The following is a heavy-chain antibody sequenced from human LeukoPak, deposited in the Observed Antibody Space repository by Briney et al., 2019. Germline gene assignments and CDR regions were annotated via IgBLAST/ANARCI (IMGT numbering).Heavy chain of an antibody. V-gene: IGHV1-2*02. CDR2: INPNSGGT. Sequence: ASVKVSCKASGYTFTGYYMHWVRQAPGQGLEWMGWINPNSGGTNYAQKFQGRVTMTRDTSISIAYMELSRLRSDDTAVYYCARDGAGASYSFDYWGQGTLVTVSS. CDR3: ARDGAGASYSFDY. J-gene: IGHJ4*02. D-gene: IGHD2-8*02. CDR1: GYTFTGYY.